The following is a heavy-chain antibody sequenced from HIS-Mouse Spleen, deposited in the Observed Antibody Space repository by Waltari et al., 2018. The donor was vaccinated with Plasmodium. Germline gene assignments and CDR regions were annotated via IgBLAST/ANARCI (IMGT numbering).Heavy chain of an antibody. D-gene: IGHD6-13*01. CDR2: IYYSGST. Sequence: QVQLQESGPGLVKPSETLSLTCTVSGGSISSYYWSWIRQPPGKGLEWIGYIYYSGSTNYNPSRKSRVTISVDTSKNQFSLKLSSVTAADTAVYYCARAYSSSWYFDYWGQGTLVTVSS. V-gene: IGHV4-59*01. CDR1: GGSISSYY. J-gene: IGHJ4*02. CDR3: ARAYSSSWYFDY.